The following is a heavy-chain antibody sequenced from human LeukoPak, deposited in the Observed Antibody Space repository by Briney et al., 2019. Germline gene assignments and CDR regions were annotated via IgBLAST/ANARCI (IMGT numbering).Heavy chain of an antibody. Sequence: SETLSLTCTVSGGSINNINSYYWSWIRQIPGKGLEWIGYLYYSGSTNYNPSLKSRVSVSVDTSKNQFSLKLSSVTAADTAVYYCARGKVVAGTPGQNSWDSWGQGTLVTVSS. CDR2: LYYSGST. J-gene: IGHJ4*02. D-gene: IGHD6-19*01. V-gene: IGHV4-61*05. CDR3: ARGKVVAGTPGQNSWDS. CDR1: GGSINNINSYY.